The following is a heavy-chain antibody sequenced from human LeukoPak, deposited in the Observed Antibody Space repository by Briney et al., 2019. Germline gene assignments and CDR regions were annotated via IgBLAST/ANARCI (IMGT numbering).Heavy chain of an antibody. V-gene: IGHV3-74*01. CDR3: VREDYGDYSEYYFDY. D-gene: IGHD4-17*01. CDR2: INSDGSST. CDR1: GFTFSSYW. J-gene: IGHJ4*02. Sequence: QRGGSLRLSCAASGFTFSSYWMHWVRQAPGKGLVWVSRINSDGSSTSYADSVKGRFTISRDNAKNTLYLQMNSLRAEDTAVYYCVREDYGDYSEYYFDYWGQGTLVTVSS.